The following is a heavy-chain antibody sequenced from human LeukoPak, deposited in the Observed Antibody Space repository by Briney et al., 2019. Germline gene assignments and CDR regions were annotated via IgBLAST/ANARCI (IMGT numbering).Heavy chain of an antibody. CDR2: ISASGGTT. Sequence: GGSLRLSCAASGFTFSNYGISWVRQAPGKGLEWVSAISASGGTTYYADSVKGRFTISRDNSKNTLYLQMNSLRAEDTAVYYCAKASAMIVVVSKHFDYWGQGTLVTVSS. CDR3: AKASAMIVVVSKHFDY. V-gene: IGHV3-23*01. J-gene: IGHJ4*02. D-gene: IGHD3-22*01. CDR1: GFTFSNYG.